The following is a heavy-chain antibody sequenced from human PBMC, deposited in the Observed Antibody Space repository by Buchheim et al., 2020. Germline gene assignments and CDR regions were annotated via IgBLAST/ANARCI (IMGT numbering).Heavy chain of an antibody. J-gene: IGHJ4*02. CDR2: IIPILGIA. CDR3: ARDLGPGGGSLGADY. CDR1: GGTFSSYA. D-gene: IGHD2-15*01. Sequence: QVQLVQSGAEVKKPGSSVKVSCKASGGTFSSYAISWVRQAPGQGLEWMGRIIPILGIANYAQKVQGRVTITGDKSTIPPYMELSSLRAEDTAVYYCARDLGPGGGSLGADYWGQGTL. V-gene: IGHV1-69*04.